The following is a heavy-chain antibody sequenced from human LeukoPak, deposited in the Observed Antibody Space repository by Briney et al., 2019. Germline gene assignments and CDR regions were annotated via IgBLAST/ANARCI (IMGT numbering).Heavy chain of an antibody. J-gene: IGHJ3*02. CDR2: IIPIFGTG. CDR3: ARDGDSSGAFDI. CDR1: GGTFNSYA. V-gene: IGHV1-69*05. Sequence: SVKVSCKASGGTFNSYAISWVRQAPGQGGEGMGGIIPIFGTGNYAQKFQGRVTINTEESKSTAYMQLTSLRSEDAAVYYCARDGDSSGAFDIWGQGTMVTVSS.